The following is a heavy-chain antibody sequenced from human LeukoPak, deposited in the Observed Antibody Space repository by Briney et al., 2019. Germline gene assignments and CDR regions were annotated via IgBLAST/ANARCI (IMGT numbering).Heavy chain of an antibody. CDR1: GFTFSNAW. Sequence: PGGSLRLSCAASGFTFSNAWMTWVRQAPGKGLEWVSAISGSGGSTYYADSVKGRFTISRDNSKNTLYLQMNSLRAEDTAVYYCAKNPRGYYYDSSGYSNWFDPWGQGTLVTVSS. CDR3: AKNPRGYYYDSSGYSNWFDP. D-gene: IGHD3-22*01. V-gene: IGHV3-23*01. CDR2: ISGSGGST. J-gene: IGHJ5*02.